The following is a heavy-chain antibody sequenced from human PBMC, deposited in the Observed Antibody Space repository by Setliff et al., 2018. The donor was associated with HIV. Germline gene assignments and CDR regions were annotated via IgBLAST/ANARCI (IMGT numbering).Heavy chain of an antibody. CDR3: ARYRDSRADSYYMDV. V-gene: IGHV3-21*01. CDR1: GFTFSGYS. D-gene: IGHD4-17*01. J-gene: IGHJ6*03. Sequence: GGSLRLYCAASGFTFSGYSMNWVRQAPGKGLEWVSSISSSSISIYYADSVKGRFTISRDNAKNSLYLQINSLSAEDTAVYYFARYRDSRADSYYMDVWGKGTTVTVSS. CDR2: ISSSSISI.